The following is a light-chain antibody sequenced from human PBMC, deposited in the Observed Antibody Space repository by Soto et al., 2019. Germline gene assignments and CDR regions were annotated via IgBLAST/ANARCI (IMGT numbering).Light chain of an antibody. Sequence: QSALTQPASVSGSPGQSITISCIGTSSDIGGYNYVSWYQQYPGKAPKLLIYDVSNRPSGISNRFSGSKSGNTASLTIAGLQAEDEADYYCYSYTSSSTAVFGGGTQLTVL. CDR2: DVS. CDR3: YSYTSSSTAV. V-gene: IGLV2-14*03. CDR1: SSDIGGYNY. J-gene: IGLJ7*01.